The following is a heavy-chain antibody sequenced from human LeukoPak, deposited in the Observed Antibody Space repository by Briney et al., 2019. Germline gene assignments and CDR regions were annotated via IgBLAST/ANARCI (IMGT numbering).Heavy chain of an antibody. CDR3: ARETSDYYDSSGYYLNWFDP. CDR2: INPNSGGT. D-gene: IGHD3-22*01. CDR1: GYTFTGYY. V-gene: IGHV1-2*02. J-gene: IGHJ5*02. Sequence: ASVKVSCKASGYTFTGYYMHWARQAPGQGLEWMGWINPNSGGTNYAQKFQGRVTMTRDTSISTAYMELSRLRSDDTAVYYCARETSDYYDSSGYYLNWFDPWGQGTLVTVSS.